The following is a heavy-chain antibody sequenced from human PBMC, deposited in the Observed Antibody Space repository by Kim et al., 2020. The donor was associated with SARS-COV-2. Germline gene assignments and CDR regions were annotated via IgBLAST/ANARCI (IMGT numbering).Heavy chain of an antibody. CDR3: ARVAFCSGGSCYSNWFDP. CDR2: MYTTGST. Sequence: SETLSLTCTVSGGSISSSRYYWGWIRQPPGKGLEWIGMYTTGSTSYNPSLRSRVTISADTSKNQFSLNLTSVTAADMAVYYCARVAFCSGGSCYSNWFDPWGQGTLVTVSS. V-gene: IGHV4-39*07. CDR1: GGSISSSRYY. J-gene: IGHJ5*02. D-gene: IGHD2-15*01.